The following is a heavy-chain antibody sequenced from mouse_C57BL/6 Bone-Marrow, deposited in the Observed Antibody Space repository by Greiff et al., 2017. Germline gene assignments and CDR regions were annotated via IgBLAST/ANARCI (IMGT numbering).Heavy chain of an antibody. V-gene: IGHV1-15*01. Sequence: VQLQQSGAELVRPGASVTLSCKASGYTFTDYEMHWVKQTPVHGLEWIGAIDPETGGTAYNQKFKGKAILTADKSSSTAYMELRSLTSEDSAVYYCTNSGSSSWFAYWGQGTLVTVSA. CDR1: GYTFTDYE. D-gene: IGHD1-1*01. CDR2: IDPETGGT. CDR3: TNSGSSSWFAY. J-gene: IGHJ3*01.